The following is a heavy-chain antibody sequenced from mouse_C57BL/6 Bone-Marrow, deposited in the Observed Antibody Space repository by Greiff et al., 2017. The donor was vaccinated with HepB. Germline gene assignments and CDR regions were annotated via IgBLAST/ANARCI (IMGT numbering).Heavy chain of an antibody. J-gene: IGHJ2*01. CDR1: GYTFTSYG. CDR3: AREGDSSYYFDY. CDR2: IYPRSGNT. Sequence: VKLVESGAELARPGASVKLSCKASGYTFTSYGISWVKQRTGQGLEWIGEIYPRSGNTYYNEKFKGKATLTADKSSSTAYMELRSLTSEDSAVYFCAREGDSSYYFDYWGQGTTLTVSS. D-gene: IGHD1-1*01. V-gene: IGHV1-81*01.